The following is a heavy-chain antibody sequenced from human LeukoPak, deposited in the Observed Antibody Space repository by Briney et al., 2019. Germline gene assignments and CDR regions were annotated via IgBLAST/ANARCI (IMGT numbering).Heavy chain of an antibody. CDR2: IKDDGTT. CDR3: HPLSYVSN. V-gene: IGHV3-74*01. CDR1: GFTFSSRW. Sequence: QPGGSLRLSGAVSGFTFSSRWMHWVRQAPGKGLVWVALIKDDGTTNYADSVRGRFTASRDDAKNTVYLQMSSLRADDTAVYYCHPLSYVSNWGQGTLVTVSA. J-gene: IGHJ4*02. D-gene: IGHD3-22*01.